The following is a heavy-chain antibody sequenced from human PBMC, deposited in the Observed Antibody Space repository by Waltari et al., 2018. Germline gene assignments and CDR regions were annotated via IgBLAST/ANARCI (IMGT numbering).Heavy chain of an antibody. CDR1: GFTFSNYA. V-gene: IGHV3-23*01. J-gene: IGHJ4*02. Sequence: EVQLLESGGDLVQPGGSLRLSCVASGFTFSNYAMSWVRQAPGKGLEWVSTLTYSGDNTHYADSAKGRFTFSRDISKRTLYLQMNSLRAEDTAVYYCAKAHYDSSGYFSDFDHWGQGTLVTVSS. D-gene: IGHD3-22*01. CDR3: AKAHYDSSGYFSDFDH. CDR2: LTYSGDNT.